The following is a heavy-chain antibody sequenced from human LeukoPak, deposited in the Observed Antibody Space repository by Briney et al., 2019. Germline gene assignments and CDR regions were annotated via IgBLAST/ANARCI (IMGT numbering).Heavy chain of an antibody. J-gene: IGHJ4*02. V-gene: IGHV3-49*04. CDR1: GFTFGDYA. Sequence: PGGSLRLSCTASGFTFGDYAMSWVRQAPGKGLEWVGFIRSKAYGGTTEYAASVKGRFTISRDDSKSIAYLQMNSLKTEDTAVYYCTREAGRFLEWFSDYWGQGTLVTVSS. CDR3: TREAGRFLEWFSDY. CDR2: IRSKAYGGTT. D-gene: IGHD3-3*01.